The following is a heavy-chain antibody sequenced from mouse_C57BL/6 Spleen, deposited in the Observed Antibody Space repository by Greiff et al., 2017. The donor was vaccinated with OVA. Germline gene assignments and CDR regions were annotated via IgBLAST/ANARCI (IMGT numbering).Heavy chain of an antibody. CDR3: ARSSSGRAWFAD. CDR2: INPGSGGT. D-gene: IGHD3-2*02. J-gene: IGHJ3*01. V-gene: IGHV1-54*01. Sequence: VQLQESGAELVRPGTSVKVSCKASGYAFTNYLMEWVKQRPGQGLEWIGVINPGSGGTNYNEKFKGKATLTADKSSSTAYMQLSSLTSEDSAVYFCARSSSGRAWFADWGQGTLVTVSA. CDR1: GYAFTNYL.